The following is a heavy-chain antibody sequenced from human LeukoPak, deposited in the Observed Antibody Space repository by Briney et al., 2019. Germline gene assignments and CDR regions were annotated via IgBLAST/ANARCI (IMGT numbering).Heavy chain of an antibody. J-gene: IGHJ4*02. D-gene: IGHD3-3*01. Sequence: GGSLRLSCAASGFTFSSYAMHWVRQAPGKGLEWVAVISYDGSNKYYADSVKGRFTISRDNSKNTLYLQMNSLRAEDTAVYYCARSYDFWSGYFDYWGQGTLVTVSS. CDR1: GFTFSSYA. CDR3: ARSYDFWSGYFDY. CDR2: ISYDGSNK. V-gene: IGHV3-30-3*01.